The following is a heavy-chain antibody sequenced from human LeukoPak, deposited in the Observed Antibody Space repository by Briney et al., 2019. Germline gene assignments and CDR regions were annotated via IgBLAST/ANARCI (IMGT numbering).Heavy chain of an antibody. D-gene: IGHD4-23*01. CDR2: IYYSGST. CDR3: ARYTDYGGNDY. CDR1: GGSISSYY. Sequence: SETLSLTCTVSGGSISSYYWSWIRQPPGKGLEWIGYIYYSGSTNYNPSLKSRVTISVDTSKNQFFLKLSSVTAADTAVYYCARYTDYGGNDYWGQGTLVTVCS. V-gene: IGHV4-59*08. J-gene: IGHJ4*02.